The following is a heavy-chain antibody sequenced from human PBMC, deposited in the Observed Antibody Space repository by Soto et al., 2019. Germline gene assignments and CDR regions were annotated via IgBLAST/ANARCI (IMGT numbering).Heavy chain of an antibody. CDR1: GYTLSNYW. V-gene: IGHV3-7*01. CDR2: IHQDGGEK. CDR3: AREWHYDSGGSYRRFDE. Sequence: VVSLRLSFAASGYTLSNYWMSWVRQAPGKGLEWVANIHQDGGEKYFVDSVKGRFTISRDNVQKSLYLQMNSLRADDTAVYYCAREWHYDSGGSYRRFDEWGKGALVTV. J-gene: IGHJ4*02. D-gene: IGHD3-22*01.